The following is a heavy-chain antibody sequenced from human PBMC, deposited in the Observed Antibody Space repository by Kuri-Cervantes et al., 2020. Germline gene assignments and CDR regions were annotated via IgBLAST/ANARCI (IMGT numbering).Heavy chain of an antibody. CDR3: ARQVDGGSCDY. D-gene: IGHD2-15*01. J-gene: IGHJ4*02. CDR1: GFTFSSYW. Sequence: GGSLRLSCAASGFTFSSYWMHWVRQAPGKGLVWVSRINSDGSSTSYADSVKGRFTISRDNAKNTLYLQMNSLRAEDTAVYYCARQVDGGSCDYWGQGTLVTVSS. CDR2: INSDGSST. V-gene: IGHV3-74*01.